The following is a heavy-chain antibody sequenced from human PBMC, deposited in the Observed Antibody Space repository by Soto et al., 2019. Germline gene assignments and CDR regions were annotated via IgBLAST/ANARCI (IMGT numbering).Heavy chain of an antibody. Sequence: ASVKVSCKASGYTFTSYYMHWVRQAPGQGLEWMGIINPSGGSTSYAQKFQGRVTMTRDTSTSTVYMGLSSLRSEDTAAYYCARAVYGSGRYYYYYYYGMDVWGQGTTVTVSS. CDR2: INPSGGST. D-gene: IGHD3-10*01. J-gene: IGHJ6*02. V-gene: IGHV1-46*01. CDR1: GYTFTSYY. CDR3: ARAVYGSGRYYYYYYYGMDV.